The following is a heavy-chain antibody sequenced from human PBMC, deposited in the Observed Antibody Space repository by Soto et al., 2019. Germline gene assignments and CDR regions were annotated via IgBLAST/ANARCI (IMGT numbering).Heavy chain of an antibody. D-gene: IGHD6-13*01. CDR2: IVPTFGTA. Sequence: QVQLVQSGAEVKKPGSSVKVSCKASGGTFSSYAISWVRQAPGQGLEWMGGIVPTFGTANYAQKFQGRVTNAADESTSTAYMELSSLRSEDTAVYYCARDWGRIAAAGTYYFDYWGQGTLVTVSS. CDR3: ARDWGRIAAAGTYYFDY. J-gene: IGHJ4*02. V-gene: IGHV1-69*01. CDR1: GGTFSSYA.